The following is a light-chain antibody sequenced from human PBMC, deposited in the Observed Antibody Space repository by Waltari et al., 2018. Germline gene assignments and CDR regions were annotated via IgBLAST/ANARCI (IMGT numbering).Light chain of an antibody. Sequence: QSALTQPASVSGSPGQSITISCTGTSNDVGCYNYVPWYQQHPGKAPKRMIYDVSNRPSGVSNRFSGSKSGNTASLTISGLQAEDEGNYYCSSYTSSTLVVFGGGTNLTVL. CDR3: SSYTSSTLVV. J-gene: IGLJ2*01. CDR2: DVS. V-gene: IGLV2-14*03. CDR1: SNDVGCYNY.